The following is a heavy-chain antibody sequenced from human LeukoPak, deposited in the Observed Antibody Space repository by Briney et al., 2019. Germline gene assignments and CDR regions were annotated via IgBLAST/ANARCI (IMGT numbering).Heavy chain of an antibody. CDR2: VFYSGST. Sequence: SETLSLTCSVSGDSTTTGIYYWAWPRHSPGKGLEWIGRVFYSGSTSDNPSLRSRVSISVDTSKNQFSLELSSVTAADTAVYYCARNSTTVNHVYKFFDYWGRGTLVTVSS. J-gene: IGHJ4*02. CDR1: GDSTTTGIYY. V-gene: IGHV4-39*01. D-gene: IGHD4-17*01. CDR3: ARNSTTVNHVYKFFDY.